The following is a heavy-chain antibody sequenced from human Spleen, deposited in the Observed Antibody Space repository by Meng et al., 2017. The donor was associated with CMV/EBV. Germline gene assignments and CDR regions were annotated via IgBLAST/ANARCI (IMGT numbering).Heavy chain of an antibody. J-gene: IGHJ4*02. CDR1: GFSFSSYG. V-gene: IGHV3-23*01. CDR3: AKNLKYYYDSSGHDPSAW. D-gene: IGHD3-22*01. CDR2: ISGSGDVT. Sequence: GESLKISVAAPGFSFSSYGMSWVRQAPGEGLEWVSAISGSGDVTYYRDSVKGRFTISRDNSKNTLYLQMNSLRVEDTAVYYCAKNLKYYYDSSGHDPSAWWGQGTLVTVS.